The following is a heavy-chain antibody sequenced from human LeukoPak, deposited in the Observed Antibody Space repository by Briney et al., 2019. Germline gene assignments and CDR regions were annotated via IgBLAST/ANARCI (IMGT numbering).Heavy chain of an antibody. J-gene: IGHJ4*02. V-gene: IGHV3-21*01. CDR2: ISSSSSYI. D-gene: IGHD2-15*01. CDR1: GFTFSSYS. Sequence: PGGSLRLSCAASGFTFSSYSMNWVRQAPGKGLEWVSSISSSSSYIYCADSVKGRFTISRDNAKNSLYLQMNSLRAEDTAVYYCARVIESIVVVVAATSDYWGQGTLVTVSS. CDR3: ARVIESIVVVVAATSDY.